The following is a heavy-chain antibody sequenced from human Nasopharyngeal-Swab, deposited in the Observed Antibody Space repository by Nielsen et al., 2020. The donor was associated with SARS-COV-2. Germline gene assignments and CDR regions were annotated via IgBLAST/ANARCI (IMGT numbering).Heavy chain of an antibody. D-gene: IGHD6-13*01. CDR1: GFTFSSYW. V-gene: IGHV3-7*03. J-gene: IGHJ4*02. Sequence: GGSLRLSCAASGFTFSSYWMSWVRQAPGKGLEWVANIKQDGSEKYYVDSVKGRFTISRDNAKNSLYLQMNSLRAEDTAVYYCAKGVERAAEDYWGQGTLVTVSS. CDR2: IKQDGSEK. CDR3: AKGVERAAEDY.